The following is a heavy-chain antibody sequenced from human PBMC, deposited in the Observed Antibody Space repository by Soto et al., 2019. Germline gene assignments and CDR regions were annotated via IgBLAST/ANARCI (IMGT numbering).Heavy chain of an antibody. D-gene: IGHD3-16*01. CDR3: AGTGGDWFDYYYYMDV. V-gene: IGHV4-59*01. CDR1: GGSISSYY. J-gene: IGHJ6*03. Sequence: QVQLQESGPGLVKPSETLSLTCTVSGGSISSYYWSWIRQPPGKGLEWIGYIYYSGSTNYNPSLKSRVTISVDTSKNQFSLKLSSVTAADTAVYYCAGTGGDWFDYYYYMDVWGKGTTVTVSS. CDR2: IYYSGST.